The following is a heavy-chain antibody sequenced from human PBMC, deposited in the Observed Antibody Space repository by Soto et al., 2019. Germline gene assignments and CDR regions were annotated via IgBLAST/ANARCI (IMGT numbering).Heavy chain of an antibody. V-gene: IGHV1-2*02. J-gene: IGHJ5*02. CDR2: INPNSGGT. CDR3: AREVTGGNYDILTGYPNWFDP. D-gene: IGHD3-9*01. CDR1: GYTFTGYY. Sequence: ASVKVSCKASGYTFTGYYMHWVRQAPGQGLEWMGWINPNSGGTNYAQKFQGRVTMTRDTSISTAYMELSRLRSDDTAVYYCAREVTGGNYDILTGYPNWFDPWGQGTLVTVSS.